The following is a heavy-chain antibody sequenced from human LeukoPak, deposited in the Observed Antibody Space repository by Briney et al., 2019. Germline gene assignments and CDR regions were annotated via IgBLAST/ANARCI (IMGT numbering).Heavy chain of an antibody. CDR2: IYYTGST. CDR1: GGSVNNYY. Sequence: PSETLSLTCTVSGGSVNNYYWSWIRQPPGKGLEWIGYIYYTGSTNYNPSLKSRVTISLDTSKNQFSLKVSSVTAADTAVYYCARGAAGFDYWGQGTLVTVSS. J-gene: IGHJ4*02. V-gene: IGHV4-59*02. CDR3: ARGAAGFDY. D-gene: IGHD6-13*01.